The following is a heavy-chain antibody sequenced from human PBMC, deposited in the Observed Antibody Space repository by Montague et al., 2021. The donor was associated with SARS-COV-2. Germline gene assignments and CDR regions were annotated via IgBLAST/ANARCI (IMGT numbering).Heavy chain of an antibody. CDR3: ASGTKRVFTYDYDSSGYASDY. V-gene: IGHV4-34*01. J-gene: IGHJ4*02. CDR2: INHSGST. D-gene: IGHD3-22*01. Sequence: SETLSLTCAVYGGSFSGYYWSWIRQPPGKGLEWIGEINHSGSTKYNPSLKSRVTISVDTSKNQFSLKLSSVTVADTAVYYCASGTKRVFTYDYDSSGYASDYWGQGTLVTDSS. CDR1: GGSFSGYY.